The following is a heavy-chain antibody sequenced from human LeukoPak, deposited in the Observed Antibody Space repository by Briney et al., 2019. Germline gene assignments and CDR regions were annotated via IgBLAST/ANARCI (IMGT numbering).Heavy chain of an antibody. Sequence: GRSLRLSCAASGFTFSSYAMHWVRQAPGKGLEWVAVMSNDGGSKYYAGSVKGRFTISRDNSKNTLYLQMNSLRVEDTAVYYCAKESAGRWNLNPWGQGTLVTVSS. CDR2: MSNDGGSK. D-gene: IGHD1-1*01. J-gene: IGHJ5*02. V-gene: IGHV3-30*04. CDR1: GFTFSSYA. CDR3: AKESAGRWNLNP.